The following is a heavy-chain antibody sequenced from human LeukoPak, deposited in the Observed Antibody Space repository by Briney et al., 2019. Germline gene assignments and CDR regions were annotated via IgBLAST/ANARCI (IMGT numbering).Heavy chain of an antibody. CDR2: ISSSSTI. Sequence: PGGSLRLSCAASGFTFRSYNMNWVRQAPGKGLEWVSYISSSSTIYYADSVKGRFTISRDNAKNSLYLQMNSLRDEDTAVYYCARDEDALGGQGTLVTASS. J-gene: IGHJ4*02. CDR3: ARDEDAL. V-gene: IGHV3-48*02. CDR1: GFTFRSYN.